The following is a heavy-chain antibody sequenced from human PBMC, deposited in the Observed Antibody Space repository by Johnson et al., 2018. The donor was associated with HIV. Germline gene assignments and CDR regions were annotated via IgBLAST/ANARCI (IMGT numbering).Heavy chain of an antibody. J-gene: IGHJ3*02. CDR2: ISYDGNNK. CDR3: ARAINDAFDI. Sequence: QMLLVESGGGVVQPGRSLRLSCAASGFTFSAYGIHWVRQAPGKGLEWVTFISYDGNNKYYADSVKGRFTISRDNSKNTVYLQMNGLRAEDTAVYFCARAINDAFDIWGQGTMVTVSP. V-gene: IGHV3-30*03. CDR1: GFTFSAYG.